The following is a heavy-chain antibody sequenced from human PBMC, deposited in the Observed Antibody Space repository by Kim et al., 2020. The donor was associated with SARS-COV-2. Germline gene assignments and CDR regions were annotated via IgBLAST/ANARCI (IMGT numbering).Heavy chain of an antibody. CDR3: ASVGITMVRGVIIVPDY. D-gene: IGHD3-10*01. CDR1: GGSISSSSYY. V-gene: IGHV4-39*01. CDR2: IYYSGST. J-gene: IGHJ4*02. Sequence: SETLSLTCTVSGGSISSSSYYWGWIRQPPGKGLEWIGSIYYSGSTYYNPSLKSRVTISVDTSKNQFSLKLSSVTAADTAVYYCASVGITMVRGVIIVPDYWGQGTLVTVSS.